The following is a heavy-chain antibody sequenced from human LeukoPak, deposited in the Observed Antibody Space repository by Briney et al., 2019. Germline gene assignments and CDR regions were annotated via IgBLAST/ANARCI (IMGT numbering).Heavy chain of an antibody. CDR2: IYRGGST. D-gene: IGHD1-7*01. Sequence: GGSLRLSCAASGFTVSSNYMNWVRQAPGKGLEWVSVIYRGGSTYYADSVKGRFTTSRDNSKNTLYLQMNSLRAEDTAVYYCARELTGTMENWFDPWGQGTLVIVSS. V-gene: IGHV3-66*02. CDR1: GFTVSSNY. J-gene: IGHJ5*02. CDR3: ARELTGTMENWFDP.